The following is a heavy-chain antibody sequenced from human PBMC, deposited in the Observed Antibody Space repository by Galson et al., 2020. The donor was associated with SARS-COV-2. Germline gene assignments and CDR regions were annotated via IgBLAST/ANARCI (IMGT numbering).Heavy chain of an antibody. CDR3: ATGHLDFWSGYFDY. CDR1: GYTLTELS. Sequence: ASVKVPCKVSGYTLTELSMHWVRQAPGKGLEWMGGFDPEDGETIYAQKFQGRVTMTEDTSTDTAYMELSSRRSEDTAVYYCATGHLDFWSGYFDYWGQGTLVTV. D-gene: IGHD3-3*01. J-gene: IGHJ4*02. V-gene: IGHV1-24*01. CDR2: FDPEDGET.